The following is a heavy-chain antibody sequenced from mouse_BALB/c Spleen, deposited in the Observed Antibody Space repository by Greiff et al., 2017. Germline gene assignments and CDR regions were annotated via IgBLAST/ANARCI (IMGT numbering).Heavy chain of an antibody. V-gene: IGHV5-6-5*01. CDR1: GFTFSSYA. D-gene: IGHD2-1*01. J-gene: IGHJ4*01. CDR3: ARNYGNYGSYAMDY. CDR2: ISSGGST. Sequence: EVKVEESGGGLVKPGGSLKLSCAASGFTFSSYAMSWVRQTPEKRLEWVASISSGGSTYYPDSVKGRFTISRDNARNILYLQMSSLRSEDTAMYYCARNYGNYGSYAMDYWGQGTSVTVSS.